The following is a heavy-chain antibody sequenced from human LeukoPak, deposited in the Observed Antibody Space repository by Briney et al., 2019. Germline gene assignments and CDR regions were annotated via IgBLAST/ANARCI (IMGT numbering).Heavy chain of an antibody. CDR3: ARNYCSSTSCYSRVTYYFDY. CDR2: ISAYNGNT. Sequence: GASVKVSRKASGYTFTSYGISCVRQAPGQGLEGMGCISAYNGNTNYAQKLQGSDPMTTDTSPSTAHMEQRSLRSGHTRVLFMARNYCSSTSCYSRVTYYFDYWGQGTLVTVSS. CDR1: GYTFTSYG. J-gene: IGHJ4*02. D-gene: IGHD2-2*02. V-gene: IGHV1-18*01.